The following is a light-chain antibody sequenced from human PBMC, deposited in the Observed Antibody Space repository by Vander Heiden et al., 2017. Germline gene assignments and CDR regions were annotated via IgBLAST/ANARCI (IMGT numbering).Light chain of an antibody. CDR3: QQDDSTPLT. CDR1: QSVLYSSNNKNY. Sequence: DIVMTRSPDSLAVSLGERATTNCKSSQSVLYSSNNKNYLAWYQQKPGQPPKLLIYWASTRESGVPDRFSGSGSGTDFTLTISSLQAEDVAVYYCQQDDSTPLTFGGGTKVEIK. V-gene: IGKV4-1*01. J-gene: IGKJ4*01. CDR2: WAS.